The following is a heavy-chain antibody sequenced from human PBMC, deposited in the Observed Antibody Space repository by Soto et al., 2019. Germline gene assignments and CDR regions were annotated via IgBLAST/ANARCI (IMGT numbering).Heavy chain of an antibody. CDR1: GYSVTSSDYY. V-gene: IGHV4-39*01. CDR3: APLSVSLSGPYGIHV. D-gene: IGHD2-15*01. J-gene: IGHJ6*02. Sequence: TSETLSLTCSVSGYSVTSSDYYWAWIRQPPGKGLEWIGSMFYSGLTYYNPSLKSRVTLSVDTSKNQFSVRLNSVTAADTAVYYCAPLSVSLSGPYGIHVWGQGTTVTVSS. CDR2: MFYSGLT.